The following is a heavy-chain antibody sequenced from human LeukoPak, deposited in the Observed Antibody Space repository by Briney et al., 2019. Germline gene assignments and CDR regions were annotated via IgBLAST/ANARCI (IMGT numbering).Heavy chain of an antibody. J-gene: IGHJ6*02. CDR1: GFTFTTYA. V-gene: IGHV3-23*01. D-gene: IGHD2/OR15-2a*01. CDR3: GRPTNFWLIQGDGVDV. CDR2: IGAGGAAT. Sequence: PGGSLRLSCAASGFTFTTYAMTWVRQAPGKGLEWVSSIGAGGAATFYSDSVKGRFTISRDNSMNTLYLQMSSLRADDTAVYYCGRPTNFWLIQGDGVDVWGQGTTVTVSS.